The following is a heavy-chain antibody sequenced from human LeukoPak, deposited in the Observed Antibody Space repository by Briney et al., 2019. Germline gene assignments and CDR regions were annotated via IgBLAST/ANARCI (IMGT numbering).Heavy chain of an antibody. D-gene: IGHD1-14*01. CDR3: SRGSGPSKPNWFDP. J-gene: IGHJ5*02. CDR2: ISYDGSNK. Sequence: GRSLRLSCAASGFTFSSYAMHWVRQAPGKGLEWVAVISYDGSNKYYADSVKGRFTISRDNSKNTLYLQMNSLRAEDTAVYYCSRGSGPSKPNWFDPWGQGTLVTVSS. CDR1: GFTFSSYA. V-gene: IGHV3-30*04.